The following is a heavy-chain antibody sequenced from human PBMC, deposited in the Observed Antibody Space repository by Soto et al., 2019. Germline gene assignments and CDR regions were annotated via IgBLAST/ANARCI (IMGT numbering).Heavy chain of an antibody. V-gene: IGHV3-53*02. D-gene: IGHD2-21*02. CDR3: AREFVVVTAIPGRYFDL. J-gene: IGHJ2*01. CDR1: GFTVSSNY. Sequence: EVQLVETGGGLIQPGGSLRLSCAASGFTVSSNYMSWVRQAPGKGLEWVSVIYSGGSTYYADSVKGRFTISRDNSKNTLYLQMNSLRAEDTAVYYCAREFVVVTAIPGRYFDLWGRGTLVTVSS. CDR2: IYSGGST.